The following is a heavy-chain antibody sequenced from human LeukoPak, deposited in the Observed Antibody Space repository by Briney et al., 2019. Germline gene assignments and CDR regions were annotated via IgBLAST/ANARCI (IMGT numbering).Heavy chain of an antibody. D-gene: IGHD3-3*01. CDR2: IWYDGSNK. Sequence: GGSLRLSCAASGFTFSSYGMHWVRQAPGKGLEWVAVIWYDGSNKYYADSVRGRFTISRDNSKNTLYLQMNGLRAEDTAVYYCARESTYYDFWSGYSKGYFDYWGQGTLVTVSS. V-gene: IGHV3-33*01. CDR1: GFTFSSYG. CDR3: ARESTYYDFWSGYSKGYFDY. J-gene: IGHJ4*02.